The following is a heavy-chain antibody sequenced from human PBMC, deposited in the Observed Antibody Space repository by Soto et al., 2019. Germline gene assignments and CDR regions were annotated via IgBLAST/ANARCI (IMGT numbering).Heavy chain of an antibody. CDR3: ARSGDHYNRLDY. CDR2: LRGSGTGA. V-gene: IGHV3-23*01. Sequence: GGSLRLSCVASGFTFGSYAMAWVRQAPGKGLEWVSGLRGSGTGANYADSVKGRFSTSRDNTKNLLYLQMNSLRAEDTAVYYCARSGDHYNRLDYWGQGTPVTVSS. J-gene: IGHJ4*02. D-gene: IGHD2-21*02. CDR1: GFTFGSYA.